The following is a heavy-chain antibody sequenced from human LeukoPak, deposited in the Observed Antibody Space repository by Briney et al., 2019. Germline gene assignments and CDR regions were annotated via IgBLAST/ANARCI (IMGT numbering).Heavy chain of an antibody. Sequence: ASVKVSCKASGSTFNTYYIYWVRQAPGQGLECMGVINPSNNSTNYAEKFQGRVTMTRDTSTSTVYMELSSLRPDDTAVYYCAKGHQPGYSSGWYDYWDQGTLVTVSS. D-gene: IGHD6-19*01. J-gene: IGHJ4*02. V-gene: IGHV1-46*02. CDR3: AKGHQPGYSSGWYDY. CDR1: GSTFNTYY. CDR2: INPSNNST.